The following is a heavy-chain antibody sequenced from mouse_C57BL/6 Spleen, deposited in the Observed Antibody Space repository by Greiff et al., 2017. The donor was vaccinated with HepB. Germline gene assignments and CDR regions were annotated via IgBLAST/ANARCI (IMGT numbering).Heavy chain of an antibody. CDR2: IWRGGST. J-gene: IGHJ3*01. CDR3: AKGGPLTGPFAY. CDR1: GFSLTSYG. D-gene: IGHD4-1*01. V-gene: IGHV2-5*01. Sequence: VKLQQSGPGLVQPSQSLSITCTVSGFSLTSYGVHWVRQSPGKGLEWLGVIWRGGSTDYNAALMSRLSITKDNSKSQVFFKMNSLQADDTAIYYCAKGGPLTGPFAYWGQGTLVTVSA.